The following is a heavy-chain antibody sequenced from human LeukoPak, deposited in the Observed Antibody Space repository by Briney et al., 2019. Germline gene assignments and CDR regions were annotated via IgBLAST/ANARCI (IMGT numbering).Heavy chain of an antibody. J-gene: IGHJ6*03. CDR2: IFTNGIT. D-gene: IGHD1-26*01. V-gene: IGHV4-4*07. CDR3: ARGSLGYSYNPQGYMDV. Sequence: SETLSLTCTVPGGSISIYYWNWIRQPAGKRLEWIGRIFTNGITNYTPSLKSRVTMSVDTSKNQFSLHLNSVTAADTAVYYCARGSLGYSYNPQGYMDVWGKGTTVTVSS. CDR1: GGSISIYY.